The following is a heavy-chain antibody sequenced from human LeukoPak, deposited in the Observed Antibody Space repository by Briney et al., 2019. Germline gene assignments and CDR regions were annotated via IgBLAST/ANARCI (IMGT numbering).Heavy chain of an antibody. D-gene: IGHD6-13*01. CDR3: ARVSTIYSSSWYGDDAFDI. Sequence: ASVKVSCKASGYTFTSYDISWVRQAPGQGLEWMGWISAYNGNANYAQKLQGRVTMTTDTSTSTAYMELRSLRSDDTAVYYCARVSTIYSSSWYGDDAFDIWGQGTMVTVSS. CDR1: GYTFTSYD. CDR2: ISAYNGNA. J-gene: IGHJ3*02. V-gene: IGHV1-18*01.